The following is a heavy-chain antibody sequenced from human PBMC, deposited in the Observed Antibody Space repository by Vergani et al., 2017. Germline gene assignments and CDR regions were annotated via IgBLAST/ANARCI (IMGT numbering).Heavy chain of an antibody. Sequence: QVQLVQSGAEVKKPGSSVKVSCQASGGTFSSYAISWVRQAPGQGLEWMGRIIPIFGTANYAQKFQGRFTITADESTRTSYRGLSSLRAEDTSVYYCARVVIGRWLVGRGWFDPWGQGTLVTVSS. CDR2: IIPIFGTA. V-gene: IGHV1-69*18. CDR1: GGTFSSYA. D-gene: IGHD6-19*01. J-gene: IGHJ5*02. CDR3: ARVVIGRWLVGRGWFDP.